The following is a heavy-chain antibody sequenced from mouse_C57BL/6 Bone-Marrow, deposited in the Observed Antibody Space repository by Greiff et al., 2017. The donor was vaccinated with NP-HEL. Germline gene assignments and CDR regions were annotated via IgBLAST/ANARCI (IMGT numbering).Heavy chain of an antibody. CDR2: IYPGSGST. Sequence: QVQLQQPGAELVKPGASVKMSCKASGYTFTSYWLTWVKQRPGPGLEWIGDIYPGSGSTNYNEQFKRKATLTGDTSSSTAYMQLSSLTSEDSAVYYCARGITTVVARAYWGQGTLVTVSA. CDR1: GYTFTSYW. CDR3: ARGITTVVARAY. V-gene: IGHV1-55*01. D-gene: IGHD1-1*01. J-gene: IGHJ3*01.